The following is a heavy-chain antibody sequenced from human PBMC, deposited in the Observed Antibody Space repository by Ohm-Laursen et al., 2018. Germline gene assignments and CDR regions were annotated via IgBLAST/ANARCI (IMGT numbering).Heavy chain of an antibody. D-gene: IGHD3-10*01. CDR2: ISSSGSTI. CDR1: GFTFSDYY. Sequence: SLRLSCAATGFTFSDYYMSWIRQGPGKGLEWVSYISSSGSTIYYADSVKGRFTISRGTAKNSMYLQMNSLRAEDTAVYYCASEIPSRGPQDAFDIWGQGTVVTVSS. CDR3: ASEIPSRGPQDAFDI. V-gene: IGHV3-11*01. J-gene: IGHJ3*02.